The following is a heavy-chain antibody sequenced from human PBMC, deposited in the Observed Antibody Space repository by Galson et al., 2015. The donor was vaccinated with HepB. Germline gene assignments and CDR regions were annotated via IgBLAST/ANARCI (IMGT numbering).Heavy chain of an antibody. V-gene: IGHV3-53*01. CDR3: ARWYSTNWYSGLGY. J-gene: IGHJ4*02. Sequence: SLRLSCAASGFTVSTTYMSWVRQAPGKGLEWVSVIHGAGTTYYADSVRGRFTISRDNSKNTLYLQMNSLRAEDTAVYYCARWYSTNWYSGLGYWGQGTLVTVSS. D-gene: IGHD6-13*01. CDR2: IHGAGTT. CDR1: GFTVSTTY.